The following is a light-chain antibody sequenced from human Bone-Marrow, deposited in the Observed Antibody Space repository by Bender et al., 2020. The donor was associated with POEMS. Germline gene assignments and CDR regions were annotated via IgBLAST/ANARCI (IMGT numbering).Light chain of an antibody. V-gene: IGLV2-14*01. CDR3: SSYTSSTTWE. Sequence: QSALTQPASVSGSPGQSITISCTGTRSDVGGYNYVSWYQQHPGKAPKLIIYDVSDRPTGVSSRFSGSKSGNTASLIISGLQAEDEADYYCSSYTSSTTWEFGGGTKLTVL. CDR2: DVS. CDR1: RSDVGGYNY. J-gene: IGLJ3*02.